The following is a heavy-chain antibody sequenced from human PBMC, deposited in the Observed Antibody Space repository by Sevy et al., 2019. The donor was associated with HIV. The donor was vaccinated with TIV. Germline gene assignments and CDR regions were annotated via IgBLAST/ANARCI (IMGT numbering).Heavy chain of an antibody. J-gene: IGHJ4*02. CDR1: GFTFSNYA. V-gene: IGHV3-30-3*02. CDR3: AILGVDCVSTNCYGMRSLSFDF. CDR2: ISYDGSSK. D-gene: IGHD2-2*01. Sequence: GGSLRLSCAATGFTFSNYAMHWVRQAPGKGMEWVAIISYDGSSKYYPDSVKGRFTISRDNAKNTLYLQMNRLRPEDTAVYFCAILGVDCVSTNCYGMRSLSFDFWGQGTLVTVSS.